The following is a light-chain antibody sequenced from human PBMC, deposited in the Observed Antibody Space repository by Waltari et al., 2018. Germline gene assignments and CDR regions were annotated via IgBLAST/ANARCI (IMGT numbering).Light chain of an antibody. J-gene: IGLJ2*01. CDR1: NNDIGCSNL. CDR3: CSYAGTPRVV. V-gene: IGLV2-23*02. CDR2: EVN. Sequence: QSALTQPASVSGSPGQSITISCTGTNNDIGCSNLVSWYQQHPGKAPKVIIFEVNKRPSGVSNRFSGSKSGNTASLTVSGLHPEDEADYYCCSYAGTPRVVFGGGTKLTVL.